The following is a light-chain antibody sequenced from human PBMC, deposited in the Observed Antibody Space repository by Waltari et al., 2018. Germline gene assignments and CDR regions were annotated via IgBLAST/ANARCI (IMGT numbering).Light chain of an antibody. J-gene: IGKJ2*01. CDR1: QNLVFSDGNIY. CDR2: KVS. CDR3: MQATHWPYT. Sequence: DAVMTQSPLSLPVTLGQPASISCRSIQNLVFSDGNIYLNWFQQRPGQAPMRLSYKVSNRDSCVPDRFSGSGSGTDFTLKISRVEAEDVGGVYYCMQATHWPYTFGQGTKLEIK. V-gene: IGKV2-30*01.